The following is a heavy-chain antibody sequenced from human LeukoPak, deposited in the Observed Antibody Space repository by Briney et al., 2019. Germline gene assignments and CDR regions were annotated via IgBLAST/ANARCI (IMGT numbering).Heavy chain of an antibody. CDR1: GYTFTGYY. Sequence: ASVKVSCKXSGYTFTGYYMHWVRQSPGQGLEWMGRINPNSGGTNYSQKFQGRVTMTRDTSISTAYMELSRLRSDDTAVYYCAAIAAAGTPTYYYYYYMDVWGKGTTVTVSS. CDR2: INPNSGGT. D-gene: IGHD6-13*01. J-gene: IGHJ6*03. CDR3: AAIAAAGTPTYYYYYYMDV. V-gene: IGHV1-2*06.